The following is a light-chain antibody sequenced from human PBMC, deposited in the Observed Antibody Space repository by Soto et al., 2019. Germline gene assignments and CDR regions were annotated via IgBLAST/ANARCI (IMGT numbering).Light chain of an antibody. CDR1: SSNIGSNT. V-gene: IGLV1-44*01. CDR3: AAWDGSLSGWV. CDR2: SND. J-gene: IGLJ3*02. Sequence: QLVLTQAPSASGTPGQRVTISCSGSSSNIGSNTVSWYQQVPGTAPKVLIYSNDQRPSGVPDRFSGSKSGTSASLAIGGLQSEDESDYYCAAWDGSLSGWVFGGGTKVTVL.